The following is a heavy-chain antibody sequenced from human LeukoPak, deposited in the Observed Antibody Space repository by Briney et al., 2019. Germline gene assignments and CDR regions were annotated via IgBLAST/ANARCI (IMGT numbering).Heavy chain of an antibody. CDR2: IYYSGST. V-gene: IGHV4-59*12. D-gene: IGHD3-3*01. J-gene: IGHJ4*02. CDR1: GGSISSNY. CDR3: AREGGFFRPLDY. Sequence: SETLSLTCSVSGGSISSNYWSWFRQPPGKGLEWIRYIYYSGSTTYNPSLKSRVTISVDTSKTQFPLKLTSVTAADTAVYYCAREGGFFRPLDYSGQGTLVTVSS.